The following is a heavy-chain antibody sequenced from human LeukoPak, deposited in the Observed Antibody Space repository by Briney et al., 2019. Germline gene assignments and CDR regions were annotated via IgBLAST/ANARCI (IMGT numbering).Heavy chain of an antibody. CDR2: ISAGADTT. J-gene: IGHJ4*02. V-gene: IGHV3-23*01. Sequence: GGSLRLSCAASGFTVSYYAMSWVRQAPGKGLEWVSTISAGADTTSYADSVKGRFTISRDNSMKMVYLQMHSLRAEDTAVYYCAKYYYDSSGNRFCFDYWGQGTLVTVSS. CDR1: GFTVSYYA. D-gene: IGHD3-22*01. CDR3: AKYYYDSSGNRFCFDY.